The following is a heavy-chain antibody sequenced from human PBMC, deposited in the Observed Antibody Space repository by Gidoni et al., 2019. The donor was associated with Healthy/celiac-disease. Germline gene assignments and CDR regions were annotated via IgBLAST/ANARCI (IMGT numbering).Heavy chain of an antibody. CDR2: INWNSGRI. J-gene: IGHJ4*02. V-gene: IGHV3-9*01. CDR3: TRVDFDGGNDYSFDY. Sequence: EVHLVESGGDLVQPGRSLRLPLAASRFIFDDYAVPWVRQAPGKGLEWVSGINWNSGRIMYADSVKGRFTISRDNAKNSLYLQMNSLRAEDTAFYYCTRVDFDGGNDYSFDYWGQGTLVTVSS. D-gene: IGHD2-15*01. CDR1: RFIFDDYA.